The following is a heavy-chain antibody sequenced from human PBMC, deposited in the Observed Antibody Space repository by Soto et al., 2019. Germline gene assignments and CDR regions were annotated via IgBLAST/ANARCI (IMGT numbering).Heavy chain of an antibody. D-gene: IGHD5-12*01. CDR3: ARWVVATNHWYFDL. CDR2: IYYSGST. Sequence: QVQLQESGPGLVKPSETLSLTCTVSGGSVSSGSYYWSWIRQPPGKGLEWIGYIYYSGSTNYNPSLTCRATVSVDTSKNQFSLKLSSVTAADTAVYYCARWVVATNHWYFDLWGRGTLVTVSS. CDR1: GGSVSSGSYY. V-gene: IGHV4-61*01. J-gene: IGHJ2*01.